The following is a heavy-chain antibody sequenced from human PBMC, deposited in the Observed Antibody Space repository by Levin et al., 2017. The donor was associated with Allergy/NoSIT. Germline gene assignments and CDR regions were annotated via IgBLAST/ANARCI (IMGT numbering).Heavy chain of an antibody. CDR1: GDPVSRSTAS. J-gene: IGHJ6*02. CDR2: TYYRSKWYA. Sequence: SQTLSLTCAISGDPVSRSTASWNWIRQSPSRGLEWLGRTYYRSKWYADYAISVRSRITINADTSKNQFSLQLKSVTPDDTAVYYCARLPNWNDYSGIDIWGQGTTVTVSS. CDR3: ARLPNWNDYSGIDI. D-gene: IGHD1-1*01. V-gene: IGHV6-1*01.